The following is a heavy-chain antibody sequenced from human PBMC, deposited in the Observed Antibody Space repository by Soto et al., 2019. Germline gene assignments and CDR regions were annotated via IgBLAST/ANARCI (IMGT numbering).Heavy chain of an antibody. D-gene: IGHD2-15*01. J-gene: IGHJ6*02. CDR2: IIPIFGTA. V-gene: IGHV1-69*06. CDR3: ARVMGYCSGGSCYSQHYYYGMDV. Sequence: QVQLVQSGAEVKKPGSSVKVSCKASGGTFSSYAISWVRQAPGQGLKWMGGIIPIFGTANYAQKFQGRVTITADKSTSTAYMELSSLRSEDTAVYYCARVMGYCSGGSCYSQHYYYGMDVWGQGTTVTVSS. CDR1: GGTFSSYA.